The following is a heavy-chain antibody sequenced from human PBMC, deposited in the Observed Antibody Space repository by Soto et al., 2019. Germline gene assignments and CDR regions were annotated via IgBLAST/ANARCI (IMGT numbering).Heavy chain of an antibody. J-gene: IGHJ5*02. D-gene: IGHD3-3*01. CDR3: ARDSWSGSHKSPDA. Sequence: PGGSLRLSCVASGYTFNIYGMHWVRQAPGKGLEWVADIWYDGSKSYFRESVKGRFTISRDNSKNTLYLQMNSLRVEDTAVYYCARDSWSGSHKSPDAWGPGPLVTVSS. CDR2: IWYDGSKS. CDR1: GYTFNIYG. V-gene: IGHV3-33*01.